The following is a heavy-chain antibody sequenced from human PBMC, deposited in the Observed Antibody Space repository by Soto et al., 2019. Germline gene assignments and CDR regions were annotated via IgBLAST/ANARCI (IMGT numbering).Heavy chain of an antibody. V-gene: IGHV1-18*01. J-gene: IGHJ4*02. D-gene: IGHD3-16*01. CDR2: ISVYNGNT. Sequence: QVQLVQSGAQVKKPGASVKVSCKASGYTFSSSSISWVRQAPGQGLECMGWISVYNGNTNYAQTLXXRVTMSTDTSTGTAYMELRSLRSDDTAVYYCARNASGGFASWGQGTLVTVSS. CDR1: GYTFSSSS. CDR3: ARNASGGFAS.